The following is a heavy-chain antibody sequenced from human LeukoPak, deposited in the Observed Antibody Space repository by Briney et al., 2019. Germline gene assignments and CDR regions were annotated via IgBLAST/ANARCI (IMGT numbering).Heavy chain of an antibody. V-gene: IGHV4-30-2*01. CDR1: GGSISSGGYY. J-gene: IGHJ6*03. Sequence: SETLSLTCTVSGGSISSGGYYWSWIRQPPGKGLEWIGYIYHSGSTYYNPSLKSRVTISVDRSKNQFSLKLSSVTAADTAVYYCARDGVVVPAAIKDYYYYMDVWGKGTTVTVSS. CDR3: ARDGVVVPAAIKDYYYYMDV. CDR2: IYHSGST. D-gene: IGHD2-2*01.